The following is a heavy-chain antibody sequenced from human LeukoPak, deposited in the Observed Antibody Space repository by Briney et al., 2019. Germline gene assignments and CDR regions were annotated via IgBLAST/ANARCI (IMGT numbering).Heavy chain of an antibody. J-gene: IGHJ4*02. D-gene: IGHD1-26*01. V-gene: IGHV1-69*01. Sequence: SVKVSCKASGGTFSSYAISWVRQAPGQGLEWMGGIIPIFGTANYAQKFQGRVTITADESTSTAYMELSSLRSEDTAAYYCASQGIVGATRYFDYWGQGTLVTVSS. CDR1: GGTFSSYA. CDR3: ASQGIVGATRYFDY. CDR2: IIPIFGTA.